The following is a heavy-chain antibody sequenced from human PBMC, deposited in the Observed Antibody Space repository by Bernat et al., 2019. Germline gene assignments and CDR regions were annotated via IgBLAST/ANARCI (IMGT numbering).Heavy chain of an antibody. Sequence: QVHLVQSGAEVKKPGASVKVSCRASGYTFSTYYIHWVRQAPGQGLEWMGIINPSSGTTTYARKFQGRVTRTRDTSTSTVHMEVSSLRSDDTAVYYCARGAESVAAYFDYWGQGTLVTGSS. CDR1: GYTFSTYY. CDR3: ARGAESVAAYFDY. J-gene: IGHJ4*02. CDR2: INPSSGTT. D-gene: IGHD6-19*01. V-gene: IGHV1-46*01.